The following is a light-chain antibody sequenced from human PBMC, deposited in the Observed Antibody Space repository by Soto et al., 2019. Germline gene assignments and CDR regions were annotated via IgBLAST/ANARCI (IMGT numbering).Light chain of an antibody. J-gene: IGKJ3*01. Sequence: DIQMTQSPSSLSASVGDRVTITCRASQGIKSDLGWYQQKPGKAPKRLIYTASSLQIGVPSRFSGRGSWTECSFTFSNLQAEDFASYYCVQLNSFPFAFGPGTRVDI. V-gene: IGKV1-17*02. CDR3: VQLNSFPFA. CDR1: QGIKSD. CDR2: TAS.